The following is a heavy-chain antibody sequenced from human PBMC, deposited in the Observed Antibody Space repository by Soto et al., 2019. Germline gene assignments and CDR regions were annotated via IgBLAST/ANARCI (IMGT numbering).Heavy chain of an antibody. V-gene: IGHV1-8*01. D-gene: IGHD3-10*01. CDR3: TRAERFPRSWFDP. J-gene: IGHJ5*02. CDR2: MEPSTGRT. CDR1: GYSFTSLD. Sequence: ASVKVSCKASGYSFTSLDINWVRQTAGQGLEWMGWMEPSTGRTGYAQKFQGRVTMTRDTSINTAYMELTTLTSDDTAMYFCTRAERFPRSWFDPWGQGTQVTVSS.